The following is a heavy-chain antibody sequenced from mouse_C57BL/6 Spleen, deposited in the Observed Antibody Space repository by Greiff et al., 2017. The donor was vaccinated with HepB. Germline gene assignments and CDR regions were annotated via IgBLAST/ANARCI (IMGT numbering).Heavy chain of an antibody. CDR2: IDPETGGT. CDR3: TGGSSYPNWYFDV. Sequence: QVQLQQSGAELVRPGASVTLSCKASGYTFTDYEMHWVKQTPVHGLEWIGAIDPETGGTAYNQKFKGKAILTADKSSSTAYMERRSLTSEDSAVFYGTGGSSYPNWYFDVWGTVTTVTVSS. J-gene: IGHJ1*03. D-gene: IGHD1-1*01. CDR1: GYTFTDYE. V-gene: IGHV1-15*01.